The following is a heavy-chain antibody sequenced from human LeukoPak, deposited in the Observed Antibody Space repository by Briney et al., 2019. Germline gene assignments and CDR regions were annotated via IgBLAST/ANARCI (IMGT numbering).Heavy chain of an antibody. V-gene: IGHV3-30*02. CDR2: MRYDGRNE. J-gene: IGHJ4*02. CDR1: GFSFSTYG. D-gene: IGHD6-13*01. Sequence: GGSLRLSCAVSGFSFSTYGIHWVRQAPGMGLEWVALMRYDGRNEFYADSVKGRFSISRDDSKNTVYLQMNSLRAEDTAVYYCARDLFSSHTDYWGQGTLVTVSS. CDR3: ARDLFSSHTDY.